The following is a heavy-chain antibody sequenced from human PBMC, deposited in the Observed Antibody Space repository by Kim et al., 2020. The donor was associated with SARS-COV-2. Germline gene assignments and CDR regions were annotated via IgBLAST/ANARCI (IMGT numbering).Heavy chain of an antibody. V-gene: IGHV4-39*07. CDR3: ARVPVAGLFDY. J-gene: IGHJ4*02. CDR2: IYYSGST. CDR1: GGSISSSSYY. D-gene: IGHD6-19*01. Sequence: SETLSLTCTVSGGSISSSSYYWGWIRQPPGKGLEWIGSIYYSGSTYYNPSLKSRVTISVDTSKNQFSLKLSSVTAADTAVYYCARVPVAGLFDYWGQGTLVTVSS.